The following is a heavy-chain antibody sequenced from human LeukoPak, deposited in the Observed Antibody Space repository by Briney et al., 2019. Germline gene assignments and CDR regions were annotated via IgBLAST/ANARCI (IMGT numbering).Heavy chain of an antibody. CDR3: VKGWIQAVGNFC. D-gene: IGHD5-18*01. Sequence: GGSLRLSCSASGFTFSNYAMHWVRQSPGKGPEYVSAISTTGGSTYYADSVKGRFTISRDNSKNTLYLQMSSLTAEDTAVYYGVKGWIQAVGNFCWGQGTLVTVSS. J-gene: IGHJ4*02. CDR1: GFTFSNYA. CDR2: ISTTGGST. V-gene: IGHV3-64D*06.